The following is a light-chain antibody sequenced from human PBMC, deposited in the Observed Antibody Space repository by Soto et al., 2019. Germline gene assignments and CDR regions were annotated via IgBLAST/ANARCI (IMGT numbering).Light chain of an antibody. Sequence: DIQMTQSPSTLSASVGDRVTITCRASQSISSWLAWYQQRPGRAPEVLIYDASSLESGVPSRFSGSESGTEFTLTISSLQPDDFATYYCQQYNSYPVTFGGGTKVEIK. V-gene: IGKV1-5*01. CDR2: DAS. CDR1: QSISSW. J-gene: IGKJ4*01. CDR3: QQYNSYPVT.